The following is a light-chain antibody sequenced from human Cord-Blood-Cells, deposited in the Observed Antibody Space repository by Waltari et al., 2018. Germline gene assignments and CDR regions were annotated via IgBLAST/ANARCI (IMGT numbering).Light chain of an antibody. Sequence: DIQLNQSPSSLSASVGDRVTITCQASQDISNYLNWYQQKPGKAPKLLIYDASNLETGVPSRFSGSGSGTDFTFTISSLQPEDIATYYCQHYDNLPLTFGGGTKVEIK. V-gene: IGKV1-33*01. CDR2: DAS. CDR1: QDISNY. CDR3: QHYDNLPLT. J-gene: IGKJ4*01.